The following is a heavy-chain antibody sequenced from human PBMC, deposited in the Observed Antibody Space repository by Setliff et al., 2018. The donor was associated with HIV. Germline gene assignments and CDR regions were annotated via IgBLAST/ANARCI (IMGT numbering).Heavy chain of an antibody. Sequence: SSETLSLTCYVTDDPISSYYWSWVRQPAGKGLEWIGRLYVSVDTNYNPSLKSRVTMSLDTSKKHFSLNLKSVTAADTAVYYCALTGHRLLRGYMDVWGKGTTVTVSS. V-gene: IGHV4-4*07. CDR3: ALTGHRLLRGYMDV. J-gene: IGHJ6*03. CDR1: DDPISSYY. D-gene: IGHD2-15*01. CDR2: LYVSVDT.